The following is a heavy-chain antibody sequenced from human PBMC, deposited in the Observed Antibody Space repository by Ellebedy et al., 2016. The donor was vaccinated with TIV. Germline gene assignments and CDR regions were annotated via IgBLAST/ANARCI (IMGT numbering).Heavy chain of an antibody. J-gene: IGHJ4*02. Sequence: SETLSLXCTVSGGSISSTNYYWAWIRQPPGKGLEWIGSIYYSGSTYYNPSLKSRVTISVDRSQTQFSLKLSSVTAADTAVYYCARSSGSYYFVYWGQGALVTVSS. D-gene: IGHD1-26*01. CDR2: IYYSGST. CDR1: GGSISSTNYY. V-gene: IGHV4-39*07. CDR3: ARSSGSYYFVY.